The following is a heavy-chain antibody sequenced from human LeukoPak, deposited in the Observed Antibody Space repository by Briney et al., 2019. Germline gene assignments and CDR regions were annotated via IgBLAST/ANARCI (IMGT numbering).Heavy chain of an antibody. D-gene: IGHD3-22*01. V-gene: IGHV3-53*01. J-gene: IGHJ4*02. CDR1: GFTVSSNY. CDR2: IYSGGST. CDR3: AKTEYYYDSSGYPQAY. Sequence: GGSLRLSCAASGFTVSSNYMSWVRQAPGKGLEWVSVIYSGGSTYYADSVKGRFTISRDNSKNTLYLQMNGLRAEDTAVYYCAKTEYYYDSSGYPQAYWGQGTLVTASS.